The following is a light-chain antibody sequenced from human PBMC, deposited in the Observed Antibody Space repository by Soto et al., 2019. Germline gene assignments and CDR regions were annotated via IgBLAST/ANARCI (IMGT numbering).Light chain of an antibody. J-gene: IGKJ4*01. Sequence: EIVMTQSPSTLSVSLGERATLSCRASQSVNSNLAWYRQKPGQAPRLLISDASTMATGVPARFSGSGSGTEFTLTISSLQSEDSGIYYCQQYNFWPPLTFGGGTKVEIK. V-gene: IGKV3-15*01. CDR2: DAS. CDR3: QQYNFWPPLT. CDR1: QSVNSN.